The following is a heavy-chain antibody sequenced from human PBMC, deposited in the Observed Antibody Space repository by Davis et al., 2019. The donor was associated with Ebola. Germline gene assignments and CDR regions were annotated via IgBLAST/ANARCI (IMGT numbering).Heavy chain of an antibody. V-gene: IGHV3-23*01. D-gene: IGHD3-3*01. CDR1: VITSSSYA. CDR2: ISGSGGIT. Sequence: PGGSLRLSCTDSVITSSSYAMTWVRQAPGKGLEWVSAISGSGGITYYADSVKGRFTISRDNSKKTLYLQMNSLRAEDTAVYYCAKSGLSFGVVKYHYGMDVWGKGTTVTVSS. CDR3: AKSGLSFGVVKYHYGMDV. J-gene: IGHJ6*04.